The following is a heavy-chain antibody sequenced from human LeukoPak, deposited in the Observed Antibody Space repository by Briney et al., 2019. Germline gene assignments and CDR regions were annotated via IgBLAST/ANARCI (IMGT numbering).Heavy chain of an antibody. J-gene: IGHJ5*02. CDR1: GFAFSSYS. Sequence: PGGSLRLSCAASGFAFSSYSMNWVRQAPGTGLEWVSSISSSSSYIYYADSVKGRFTISRDNAKNSLYLQMNSLRAEDTAVYYCARVSSSSWTRGDWFDPWGQGTLVTVSS. CDR3: ARVSSSSWTRGDWFDP. D-gene: IGHD6-13*01. V-gene: IGHV3-21*01. CDR2: ISSSSSYI.